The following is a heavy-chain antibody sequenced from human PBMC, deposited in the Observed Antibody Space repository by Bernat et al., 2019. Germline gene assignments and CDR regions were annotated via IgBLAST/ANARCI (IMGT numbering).Heavy chain of an antibody. Sequence: QVQLVESGGGVVQPGRSLRLSCAASGFSFSTYGMHWVRQAPGKGLEWVAVIWYDGSNKYYADSVKGRFTISRDNSKNTLYLQMNSLRAEDTAVYYFARASDRTTVTRGGSDYWGQGTLVTVSS. CDR3: ARASDRTTVTRGGSDY. V-gene: IGHV3-33*01. CDR2: IWYDGSNK. J-gene: IGHJ4*02. CDR1: GFSFSTYG. D-gene: IGHD4-17*01.